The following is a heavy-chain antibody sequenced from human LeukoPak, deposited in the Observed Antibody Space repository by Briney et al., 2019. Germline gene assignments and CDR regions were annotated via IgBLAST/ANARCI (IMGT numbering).Heavy chain of an antibody. V-gene: IGHV3-33*01. CDR3: ARELTGGYFDY. Sequence: GGSLRLSCAASGFTFSSYGMHWVRQAPGKGLEWVAVIWYDGSNKYYADSVKGRFTISRGNSKNTLYLQMNSLRAEDTAVYYCARELTGGYFDYWGQGTLVTVSS. CDR1: GFTFSSYG. D-gene: IGHD1-14*01. J-gene: IGHJ4*02. CDR2: IWYDGSNK.